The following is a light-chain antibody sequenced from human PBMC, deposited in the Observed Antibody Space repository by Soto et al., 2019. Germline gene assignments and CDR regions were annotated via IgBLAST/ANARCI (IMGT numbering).Light chain of an antibody. CDR2: LNSAGSH. Sequence: QPVLTQSPSASASLGASVKLTCTLSSGHSSYAIAGHQQHPEKGPRYLMKLNSAGSHSKGDGIPDRFSGSSSGAERYLTISSLQSEDEADYYCQTWGTGIQVFGGGTKLTVL. CDR3: QTWGTGIQV. V-gene: IGLV4-69*01. J-gene: IGLJ2*01. CDR1: SGHSSYA.